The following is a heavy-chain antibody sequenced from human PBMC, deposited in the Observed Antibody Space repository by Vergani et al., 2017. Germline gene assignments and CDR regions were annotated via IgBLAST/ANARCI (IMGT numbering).Heavy chain of an antibody. J-gene: IGHJ4*02. CDR3: ARGGGYDSEKLLDY. CDR2: IYHSGST. Sequence: QVQLQQWGAGLLKPSETLSLTCAVSGGSISSGGYSWSWIRQPPGKGLEWIGYIYHSGSTYYNPSLKSRVTISVDRSKNQFSLKLSSVTAADTAVYYCARGGGYDSEKLLDYWGQGTLVTVSS. V-gene: IGHV4-30-2*01. D-gene: IGHD5-12*01. CDR1: GGSISSGGYS.